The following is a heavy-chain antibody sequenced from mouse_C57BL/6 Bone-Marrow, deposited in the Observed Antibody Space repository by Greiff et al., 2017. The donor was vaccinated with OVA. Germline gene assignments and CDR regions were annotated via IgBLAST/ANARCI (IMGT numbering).Heavy chain of an antibody. CDR3: ARKGGYGTSYYFDY. J-gene: IGHJ2*01. Sequence: VQLQESGPGLVAPSQSLSITCTVSGFSLTSYAISWVRQPPGKGLEWLGVIWTGGGTNYNSALKSRLSICKDNSKSQVSLKMNSLQTDDTARYYCARKGGYGTSYYFDYWGKGTTLTVSS. D-gene: IGHD1-1*01. CDR2: IWTGGGT. CDR1: GFSLTSYA. V-gene: IGHV2-9-1*01.